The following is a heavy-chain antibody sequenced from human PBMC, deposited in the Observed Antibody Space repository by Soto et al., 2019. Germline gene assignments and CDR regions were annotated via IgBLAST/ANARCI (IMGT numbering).Heavy chain of an antibody. CDR2: ISYDGSNK. D-gene: IGHD2-21*02. J-gene: IGHJ4*02. CDR1: GFTFSSYG. V-gene: IGHV3-30*18. CDR3: AKDSRIVEVTAPYDY. Sequence: QVQLVESGGGVVQPGRSLRLSCAASGFTFSSYGMHWVRQAPGKGLEWVAVISYDGSNKYYADSVKGRFTISRDNSKNTLYLQMNSLRAEDTAVYYCAKDSRIVEVTAPYDYWGQGTLVTVSS.